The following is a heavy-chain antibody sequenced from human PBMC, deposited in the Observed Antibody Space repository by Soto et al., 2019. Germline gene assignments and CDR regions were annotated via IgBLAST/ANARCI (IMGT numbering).Heavy chain of an antibody. D-gene: IGHD2-8*02. CDR2: IYPHDSDT. J-gene: IGHJ4*02. Sequence: EVQLVQSGAEVKKPGDSLKISCQGSGFTYINYWIDWVRQKPGKGLEWMGRIYPHDSDTRYGPSFQGQVTISADKSRSTAYLKLKSRKASDTAVYYWAKGARSGTGENDYCASWGQGTQITVS. CDR1: GFTYINYW. V-gene: IGHV5-51*01. CDR3: AKGARSGTGENDYCAS.